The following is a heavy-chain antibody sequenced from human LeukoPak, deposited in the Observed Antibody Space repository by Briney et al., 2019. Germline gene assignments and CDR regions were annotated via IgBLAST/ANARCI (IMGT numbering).Heavy chain of an antibody. J-gene: IGHJ4*02. CDR3: ARERSSWYPSSGYFDY. CDR1: GFTFSSYS. Sequence: GGSLRLSCAASGFTFSSYSMNWVRQAPRKGLEWVSSISSSSSYIYYADSVKGRFTISRDNSKNTLYLQMNSLRAEDTAVYYCARERSSWYPSSGYFDYWGQGTLVTVSS. D-gene: IGHD6-13*01. CDR2: ISSSSSYI. V-gene: IGHV3-21*01.